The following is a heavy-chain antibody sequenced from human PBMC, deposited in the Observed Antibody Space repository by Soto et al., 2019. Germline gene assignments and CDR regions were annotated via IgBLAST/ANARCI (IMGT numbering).Heavy chain of an antibody. CDR1: GFTFSSFG. J-gene: IGHJ4*02. V-gene: IGHV3-21*01. CDR2: ISSGSSYT. CDR3: ARAFRGVITYYFDY. Sequence: EVQLVESGGGLVKPGGSPRLSCAASGFTFSSFGMNWVRQAPGKGLEWVSSISSGSSYTNYADSVKGRFTISRDNAKNSLYLQMNSLRAEDTAVYYCARAFRGVITYYFDYWGQGTLVTVSS. D-gene: IGHD3-10*01.